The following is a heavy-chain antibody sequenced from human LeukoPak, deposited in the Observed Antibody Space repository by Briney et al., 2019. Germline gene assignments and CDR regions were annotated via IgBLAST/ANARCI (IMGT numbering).Heavy chain of an antibody. V-gene: IGHV4-59*08. CDR3: ARQPGGTAAFDI. CDR1: GVSMTNYY. D-gene: IGHD1-14*01. J-gene: IGHJ3*02. Sequence: SETLSLTCTVSGVSMTNYYWSWIRQPPGKGLEWIAYSHNSGETKYNPSLKSRVTISVDTSKNEFSLKLSSVTAADTDVYYCARQPGGTAAFDIWGQGTTVTVSA. CDR2: SHNSGET.